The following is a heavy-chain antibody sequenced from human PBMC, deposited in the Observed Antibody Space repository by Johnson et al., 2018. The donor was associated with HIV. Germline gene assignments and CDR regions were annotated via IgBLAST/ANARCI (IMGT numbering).Heavy chain of an antibody. CDR2: IYSGGST. Sequence: VQLVESGGGLIQPGGSLRLSCTASGFILSGNYMNWVRQAPGRGLEWVSVIYSGGSTYYADSVKGRFIISKEHSKNRLYLQMNSLRAGDPAVYYCARGRSGSYRAFDIWGQGTMVTVSS. CDR3: ARGRSGSYRAFDI. V-gene: IGHV3-53*01. CDR1: GFILSGNY. J-gene: IGHJ3*02. D-gene: IGHD1-26*01.